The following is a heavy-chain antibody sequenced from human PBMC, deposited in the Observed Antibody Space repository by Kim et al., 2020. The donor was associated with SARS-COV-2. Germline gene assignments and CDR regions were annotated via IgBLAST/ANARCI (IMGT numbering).Heavy chain of an antibody. J-gene: IGHJ5*02. V-gene: IGHV4-39*01. Sequence: SETLSLTCTVSGGYISSSSYYWGWIRQPPGKGLEWIGSIYYSGSTYYNPSLKSRVTISVDTSKNQFSLKLSSVTAADTAVYYCARPYGSGSYYTLVNWFDPWGQGTLVTVSS. D-gene: IGHD3-10*01. CDR3: ARPYGSGSYYTLVNWFDP. CDR2: IYYSGST. CDR1: GGYISSSSYY.